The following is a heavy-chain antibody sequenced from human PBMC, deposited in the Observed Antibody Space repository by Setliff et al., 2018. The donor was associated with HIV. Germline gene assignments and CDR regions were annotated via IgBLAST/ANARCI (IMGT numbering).Heavy chain of an antibody. Sequence: ASVKVSCKAYGYSFSSYGLNWVRQAPGQGLEWMGWISAYNGNTNFAQRLQGRVTMTTDTSTSTAYMELRSLRSDDTAVYYCARDPVSDNSARPYYFDYWGQGTLVTVSS. J-gene: IGHJ4*02. V-gene: IGHV1-18*01. D-gene: IGHD2-21*01. CDR1: GYSFSSYG. CDR3: ARDPVSDNSARPYYFDY. CDR2: ISAYNGNT.